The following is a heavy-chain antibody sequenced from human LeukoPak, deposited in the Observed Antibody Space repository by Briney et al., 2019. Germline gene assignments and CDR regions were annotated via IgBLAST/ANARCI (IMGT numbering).Heavy chain of an antibody. CDR1: GFTFSDYY. CDR3: ARVLHKRNYDSSDYYGY. V-gene: IGHV3-11*04. CDR2: ISTSGTAV. Sequence: GGSLRLSCAASGFTFSDYYMSWIRQAPGKGLEWVSYISTSGTAVYYADSVKGRFTISRDNAKNSLYLQMNSLRAEDTAVYYCARVLHKRNYDSSDYYGYWGQGILVTVSS. J-gene: IGHJ4*02. D-gene: IGHD3-22*01.